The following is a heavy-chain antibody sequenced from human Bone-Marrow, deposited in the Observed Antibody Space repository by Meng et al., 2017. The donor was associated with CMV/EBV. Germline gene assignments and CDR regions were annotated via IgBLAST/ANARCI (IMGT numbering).Heavy chain of an antibody. CDR2: ISSSGYTI. CDR1: GFTFSSDE. J-gene: IGHJ4*02. CDR3: AKDGFEY. Sequence: GGFLRLSCAASGFTFSSDEMNWVRQAPGKGLEWVSYISSSGYTIYYADSVKSRFTISRENSKNTVYLQMYSLSTEGTSLYYCAKDGFEYWSQGTRVTVSS. V-gene: IGHV3-48*03.